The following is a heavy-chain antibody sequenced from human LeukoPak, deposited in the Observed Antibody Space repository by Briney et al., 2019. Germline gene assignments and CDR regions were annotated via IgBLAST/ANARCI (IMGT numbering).Heavy chain of an antibody. V-gene: IGHV4-4*07. CDR2: IYTSGST. Sequence: SETLSLTCTVSGGSISSYYWSWIRQPAGKGLEWIGRIYTSGSTNYNPSLKSRVTMSVDTSKNQFPLKLSSVTAADTAVYYCAREGIAVADTYYYYYMDVWGKGTWVTVSS. CDR1: GGSISSYY. D-gene: IGHD6-19*01. CDR3: AREGIAVADTYYYYYMDV. J-gene: IGHJ6*03.